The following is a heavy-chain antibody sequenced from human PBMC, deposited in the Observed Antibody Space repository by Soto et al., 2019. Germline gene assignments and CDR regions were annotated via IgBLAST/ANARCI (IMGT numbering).Heavy chain of an antibody. Sequence: QVQLVQSGAEVKKPGASVKVSCKASGYTFTSYGISWVRQAPGQGLEWMGWISAYNGNTNYAQKLQGRVTMTTDTSTRTAYRERGGLRPDDPAVYYCARDGGAQARFNPWGQGTLVTFSP. CDR2: ISAYNGNT. CDR3: ARDGGAQARFNP. CDR1: GYTFTSYG. J-gene: IGHJ5*02. D-gene: IGHD4-17*01. V-gene: IGHV1-18*01.